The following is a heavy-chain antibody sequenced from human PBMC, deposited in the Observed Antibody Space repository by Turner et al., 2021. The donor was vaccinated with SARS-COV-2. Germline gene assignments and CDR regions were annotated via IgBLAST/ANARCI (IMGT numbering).Heavy chain of an antibody. CDR3: AKDQGIAVAGTWKYFDL. Sequence: EVQLLESGGGLVQPGWYLRLSCADSGFTSSSYAMSWVRQAPGKGLEWVSGSRGSGGSTYDADAVKGRFTISRDNSKNTLNLQMNSLRAEDTAVYYCAKDQGIAVAGTWKYFDLWGRGTLVTVSS. CDR1: GFTSSSYA. D-gene: IGHD6-19*01. V-gene: IGHV3-23*01. CDR2: SRGSGGST. J-gene: IGHJ2*01.